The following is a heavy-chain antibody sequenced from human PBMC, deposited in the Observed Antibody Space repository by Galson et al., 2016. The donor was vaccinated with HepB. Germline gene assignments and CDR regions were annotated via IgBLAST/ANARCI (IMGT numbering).Heavy chain of an antibody. V-gene: IGHV1-3*01. CDR1: GYTFTSSA. Sequence: SVKVSCKASGYTFTSSAIHWLRQAPGHRLEWMGWINAGNGNTKYSQKFQDRVTITRDTSATTAYMELSSLRSEDTAVYFCARENYGGYVPVAYFDYWGQGTLVTVSS. CDR3: ARENYGGYVPVAYFDY. CDR2: INAGNGNT. D-gene: IGHD5-12*01. J-gene: IGHJ4*02.